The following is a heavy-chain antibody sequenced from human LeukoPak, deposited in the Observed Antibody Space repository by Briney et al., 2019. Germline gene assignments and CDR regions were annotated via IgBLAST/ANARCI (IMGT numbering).Heavy chain of an antibody. CDR2: SSAYNGNT. D-gene: IGHD6-13*01. Sequence: ASVKDSCKASRYTFTRYGICWVRQAPGQGLEWMGWSSAYNGNTNYAQKLQGRVTMTTDTSTSTAYMELRSLRSDDTAVYYCARTAAGIVDYWGQGTLVTVSS. J-gene: IGHJ4*02. CDR3: ARTAAGIVDY. V-gene: IGHV1-18*01. CDR1: RYTFTRYG.